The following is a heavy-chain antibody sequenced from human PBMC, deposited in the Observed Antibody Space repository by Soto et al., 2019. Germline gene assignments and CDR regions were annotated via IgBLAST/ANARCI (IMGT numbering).Heavy chain of an antibody. CDR2: IIPIFGTA. D-gene: IGHD6-13*01. V-gene: IGHV1-69*13. Sequence: ASVKVSCKASGGTFSSYAISWVRQAPGQGLEWMGGIIPIFGTANYAQKFQGRVTITADESTSTAYMELSSLRSEDTAVYYCARDIAAAGTSDYWGQGTLVTVSS. CDR3: ARDIAAAGTSDY. CDR1: GGTFSSYA. J-gene: IGHJ4*02.